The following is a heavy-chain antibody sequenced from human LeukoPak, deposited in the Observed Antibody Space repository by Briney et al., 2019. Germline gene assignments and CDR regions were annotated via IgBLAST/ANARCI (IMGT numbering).Heavy chain of an antibody. J-gene: IGHJ3*02. Sequence: RGSLRLSCAASGFTFSNYAMHWVRQAPGEGREYVSGINNNGGSTYYANSVEGRFTLSRDNSKNTLYLQMGSLRAEDMAVYYCARVGMTTVTRGAFDIWGQGTMVTVSS. CDR1: GFTFSNYA. CDR3: ARVGMTTVTRGAFDI. D-gene: IGHD4-17*01. V-gene: IGHV3-64*01. CDR2: INNNGGST.